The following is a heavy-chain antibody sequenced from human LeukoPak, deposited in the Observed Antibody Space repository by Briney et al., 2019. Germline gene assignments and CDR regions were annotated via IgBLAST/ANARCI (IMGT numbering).Heavy chain of an antibody. V-gene: IGHV1-24*01. CDR2: FDPEDGET. Sequence: ASVNVSFKGSGYTLTELSIHWVRQAPGKGLEWMGGFDPEDGETIYAQKFQGRVTITEHTSTDTAYMELSSLRPEDTAVNYRGGDPYYYDRWGQGTLVTVSS. J-gene: IGHJ4*02. CDR3: GGDPYYYDR. CDR1: GYTLTELS. D-gene: IGHD3-22*01.